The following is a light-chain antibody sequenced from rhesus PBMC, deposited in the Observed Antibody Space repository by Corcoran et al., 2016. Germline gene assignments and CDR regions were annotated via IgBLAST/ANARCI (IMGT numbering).Light chain of an antibody. V-gene: IGKV1-33*02. CDR1: QGITKY. Sequence: DIQMTQSPSSLSASVGDTVTITCQASQGITKYLAWYQQKPGKAPNLLIYSASPLQSGVPSRFSGSGYGKEFALTISSLQPEDFATYYSQHHNSYPPTFGGGTKVELK. CDR3: QHHNSYPPT. J-gene: IGKJ4*01. CDR2: SAS.